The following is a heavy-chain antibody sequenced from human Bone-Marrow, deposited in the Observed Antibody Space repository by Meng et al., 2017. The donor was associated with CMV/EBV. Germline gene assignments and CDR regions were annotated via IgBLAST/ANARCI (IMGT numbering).Heavy chain of an antibody. Sequence: SVKVSCKASGFTFTSSAVQWVRQARGQRLEWIGWIVVGSGNTNYAQKFQGRVTITTDESTSTAYMELSSLRSEDTAVYYCARAGPCSSTSCYPPRYYGMDVWGQGTTVTVSS. CDR1: GFTFTSSA. J-gene: IGHJ6*02. CDR3: ARAGPCSSTSCYPPRYYGMDV. V-gene: IGHV1-58*01. CDR2: IVVGSGNT. D-gene: IGHD2-2*01.